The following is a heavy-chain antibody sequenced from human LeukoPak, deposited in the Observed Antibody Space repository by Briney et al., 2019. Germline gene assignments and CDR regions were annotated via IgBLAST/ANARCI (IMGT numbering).Heavy chain of an antibody. Sequence: GEPLKISCRGFGYRFTTSWIGWVRQLPGKGLELMGGIYPGGSDTRFSPSFQGRVTISADKSISYAYRRWSGLDASDPARYNGAREGGINTLDAFDIWGQGTMVSVSS. V-gene: IGHV5-51*01. CDR1: GYRFTTSW. J-gene: IGHJ3*02. D-gene: IGHD1-14*01. CDR3: AREGGINTLDAFDI. CDR2: IYPGGSDT.